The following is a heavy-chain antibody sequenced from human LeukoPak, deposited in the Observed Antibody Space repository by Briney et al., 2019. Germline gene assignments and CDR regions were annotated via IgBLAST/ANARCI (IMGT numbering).Heavy chain of an antibody. Sequence: SQTLSLTCAISGDSVSSNSAAWNWIRQSPSSGLEWLGRTSYRSKWSYDYVVSVKSRIPINPDTSKNQFSLQLNSVTPEYTAVYYCARVRSSGWYTAFDIWGQGTMVTVSS. CDR1: GDSVSSNSAA. J-gene: IGHJ3*02. CDR3: ARVRSSGWYTAFDI. CDR2: TSYRSKWSY. D-gene: IGHD6-19*01. V-gene: IGHV6-1*01.